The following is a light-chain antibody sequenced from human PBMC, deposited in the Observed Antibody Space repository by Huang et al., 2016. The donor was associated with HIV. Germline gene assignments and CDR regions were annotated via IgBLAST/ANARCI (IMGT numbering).Light chain of an antibody. V-gene: IGKV1-33*01. J-gene: IGKJ5*01. CDR2: AAS. Sequence: DIRMTQSPSPLSVSIGDRVTITCQASQAIRTYLNWYQQKSGKAPKLLIYAASNLQTGVPARFSGGGSGTHFTLTISSLQPEDIATYFCQQYSGLPPTFGQGTRLDVK. CDR3: QQYSGLPPT. CDR1: QAIRTY.